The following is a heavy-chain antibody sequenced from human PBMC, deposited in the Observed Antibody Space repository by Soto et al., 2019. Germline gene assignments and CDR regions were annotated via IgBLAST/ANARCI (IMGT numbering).Heavy chain of an antibody. CDR3: ASSVGATTGPTFDY. CDR2: IIPIFGTA. Sequence: SVKVSCKASGGTFSSCAISWVRQAPGQGLEWMGGIIPIFGTANYAQKFQGRVTITADESTSTAYMELSSLRSEDTAVYYCASSVGATTGPTFDYWGQGNLVTVSS. J-gene: IGHJ4*02. V-gene: IGHV1-69*13. CDR1: GGTFSSCA. D-gene: IGHD1-26*01.